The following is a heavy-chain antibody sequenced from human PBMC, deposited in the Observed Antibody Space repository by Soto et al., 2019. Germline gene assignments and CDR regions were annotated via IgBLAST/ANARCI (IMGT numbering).Heavy chain of an antibody. D-gene: IGHD4-17*01. CDR3: AGWGTNYGDYVSNAFDI. J-gene: IGHJ3*02. V-gene: IGHV4-39*01. Sequence: SETLSLTCTVSGGSISSSSYYWGWIRQPPGKGLEWIGSIYYSGSTYYNPSLKSRVTISVDTSKNQFSLKLSSVTAADTAVYYCAGWGTNYGDYVSNAFDIWGQGTMVTVSS. CDR1: GGSISSSSYY. CDR2: IYYSGST.